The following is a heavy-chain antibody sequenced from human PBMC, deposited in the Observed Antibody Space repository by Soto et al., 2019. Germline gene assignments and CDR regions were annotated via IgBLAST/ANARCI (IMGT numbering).Heavy chain of an antibody. CDR1: GFTFSSYA. J-gene: IGHJ5*02. D-gene: IGHD4-17*01. CDR3: AKGGNDYGEYGDWIDP. V-gene: IGHV3-30-3*01. Sequence: QVQLVESGGGVVQPGRSLRLSCAASGFTFSSYAMHWVRQAPGKGLEWVAVISFDEIKEYYADSVKGRFTISRDNSENTLYLQMNSLRAEDTAVYYCAKGGNDYGEYGDWIDPWGQGTLVTVSS. CDR2: ISFDEIKE.